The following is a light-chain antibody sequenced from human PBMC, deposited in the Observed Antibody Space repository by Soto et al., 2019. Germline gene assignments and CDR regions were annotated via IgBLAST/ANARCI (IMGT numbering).Light chain of an antibody. CDR1: QSVSSN. CDR3: HQHNNWWT. J-gene: IGKJ1*01. CDR2: GAP. Sequence: EVVMTQSPATLSVSPGERATLSCRASQSVSSNLAWYQQKPGQAPRLLIYGAPTRAAGIPARFSGSGSGTDFTLTITSLQSEDFGVYYCHQHNNWWTFGQGTKV. V-gene: IGKV3-15*01.